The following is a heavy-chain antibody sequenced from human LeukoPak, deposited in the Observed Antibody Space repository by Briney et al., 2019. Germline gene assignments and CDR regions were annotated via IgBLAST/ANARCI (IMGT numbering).Heavy chain of an antibody. Sequence: GGSLRPSCAASGFIFSDYYMSWIRQAPGKGLEWISFISGSGSSTRYADSVKGRFTISRDNAKNSLYLQMNGLRAEDTAMYYCVRDSAHVVVVPAVIPPGLDNWFDPWGQGTLVTVSS. CDR1: GFIFSDYY. J-gene: IGHJ5*02. CDR2: ISGSGSST. V-gene: IGHV3-11*05. CDR3: VRDSAHVVVVPAVIPPGLDNWFDP. D-gene: IGHD2-2*01.